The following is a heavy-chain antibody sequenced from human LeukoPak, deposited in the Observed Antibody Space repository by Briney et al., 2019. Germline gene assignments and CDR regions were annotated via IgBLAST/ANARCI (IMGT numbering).Heavy chain of an antibody. V-gene: IGHV4-31*03. Sequence: SQTLSLTCTVSGGSISSGGYYWNWIRQHPGKGLEWIGYIYYSGSTYYNPSLKSRVTISVDTSKNQFSLKLSSVTAADTAVYYCARASGSYYSFCMDVWGQGTTVTVSS. CDR1: GGSISSGGYY. CDR3: ARASGSYYSFCMDV. D-gene: IGHD3-10*01. CDR2: IYYSGST. J-gene: IGHJ6*02.